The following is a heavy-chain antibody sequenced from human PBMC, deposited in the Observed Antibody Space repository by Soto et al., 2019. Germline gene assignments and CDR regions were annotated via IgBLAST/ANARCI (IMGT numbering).Heavy chain of an antibody. D-gene: IGHD3-10*01. Sequence: SETLSLTCTVSGGSISSSSYYWGWIRQPPGKGLEWIGSIYYSGSTYYNPSLKSRVTISVDTSKNQFSLKLSSVTAADTAVYYCARHGSESTMVRGVIYYYYYGMDVWGQGTTVPVS. V-gene: IGHV4-39*01. CDR1: GGSISSSSYY. CDR3: ARHGSESTMVRGVIYYYYYGMDV. CDR2: IYYSGST. J-gene: IGHJ6*02.